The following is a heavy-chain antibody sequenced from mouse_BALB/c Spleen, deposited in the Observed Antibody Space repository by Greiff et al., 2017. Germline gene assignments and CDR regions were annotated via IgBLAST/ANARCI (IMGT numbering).Heavy chain of an antibody. J-gene: IGHJ3*01. Sequence: DVMLVESGGGLVKPGGSLKLSCAASGFTFSSFGMDWVRQAPGKGLEWVAYISSGSSSIYYADTVKGRFTISRDNPKNTLFLQMTSLRSEDTAMYYCARFPYDYWGQGTLVTVSA. CDR3: ARFPYDY. CDR1: GFTFSSFG. V-gene: IGHV5-17*02. D-gene: IGHD2-3*01. CDR2: ISSGSSSI.